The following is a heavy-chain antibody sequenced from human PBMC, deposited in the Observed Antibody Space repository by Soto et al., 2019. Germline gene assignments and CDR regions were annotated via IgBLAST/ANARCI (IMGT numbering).Heavy chain of an antibody. Sequence: ASVKVSCKASGYTFTGYYMHWVRPAPGQGLEWMGWINPNSGGTNYAQKFQGRVTMTRDTSISTAYMELSRLRSEDTAVYYCARDELLLTDYYYGMDVWGQGTTVTVSS. J-gene: IGHJ6*02. CDR1: GYTFTGYY. CDR2: INPNSGGT. V-gene: IGHV1-2*02. D-gene: IGHD1-26*01. CDR3: ARDELLLTDYYYGMDV.